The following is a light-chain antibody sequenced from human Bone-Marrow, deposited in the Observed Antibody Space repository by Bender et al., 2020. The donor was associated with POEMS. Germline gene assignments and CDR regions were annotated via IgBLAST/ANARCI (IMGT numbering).Light chain of an antibody. CDR3: AAWEDSLNGWV. J-gene: IGLJ3*02. V-gene: IGLV1-44*01. CDR2: RNN. CDR1: SSNIGSNS. Sequence: GTPGQRVTISCSGSSSNIGSNSVYWFQLLPGTAPKLLIYRNNQRPSGVPDRFSGSKSGNTASLTISGLQAEDEADYYCAAWEDSLNGWVFGGGTKLTVL.